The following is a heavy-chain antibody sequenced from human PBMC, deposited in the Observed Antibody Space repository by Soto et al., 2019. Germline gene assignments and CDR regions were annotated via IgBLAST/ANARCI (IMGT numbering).Heavy chain of an antibody. CDR1: GFTFSSYA. V-gene: IGHV3-23*01. J-gene: IGHJ5*02. CDR3: AKDSRSPTQGWFDP. Sequence: EVQLLESGGGLVQPGESLRLSCAASGFTFSSYAMTWVRQAPGKGLEWVSSISGSGDYTYFADSVKGRFTISRDNSKDTLYLQMSSLRVEDTAIYYCAKDSRSPTQGWFDPWGQGTLVTVSS. D-gene: IGHD2-15*01. CDR2: ISGSGDYT.